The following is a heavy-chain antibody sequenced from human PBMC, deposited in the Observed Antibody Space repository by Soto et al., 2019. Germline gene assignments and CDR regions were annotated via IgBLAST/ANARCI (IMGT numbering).Heavy chain of an antibody. CDR2: KHHSGRT. J-gene: IGHJ6*02. Sequence: QVHLQESGPGLVKPSGTLSLTCGVSGGSINNGYWWTWVRQPPGKGLEWIGEKHHSGRTNYNLSLRSLVSISLDKSKNQFSLILSSVTAADTAVYYCAYSSGSWRLDVWGQGTTVTVSS. CDR1: GGSINNGYW. CDR3: AYSSGSWRLDV. D-gene: IGHD6-19*01. V-gene: IGHV4-4*02.